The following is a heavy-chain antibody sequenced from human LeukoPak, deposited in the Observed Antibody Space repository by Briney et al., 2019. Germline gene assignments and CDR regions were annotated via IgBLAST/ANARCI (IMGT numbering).Heavy chain of an antibody. J-gene: IGHJ4*02. CDR2: IYPGDSDT. V-gene: IGHV5-51*01. D-gene: IGHD5-24*01. Sequence: GESLKISCQGSGYTFTKYWIAWVRQMPGKGLEWIGIIYPGDSDTKYSPSFQGQVTISADKSLTTAYLQWTSLRASDTAMYYCARSRDGYRTLRYWGQGTLVTVSS. CDR1: GYTFTKYW. CDR3: ARSRDGYRTLRY.